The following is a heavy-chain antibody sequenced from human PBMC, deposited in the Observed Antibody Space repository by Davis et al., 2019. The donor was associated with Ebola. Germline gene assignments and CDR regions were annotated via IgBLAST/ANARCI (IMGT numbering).Heavy chain of an antibody. CDR3: AASAGTVGKFDY. CDR1: GFTFSSSA. J-gene: IGHJ4*01. Sequence: SVPVSCKASGFTFSSSAMQWVRQPRGQRREWMGWIVVGSANTNYAQKFQGRVTITRDMSTSTSFLDLNNLRSEDTAVYYCAASAGTVGKFDYWGQGTLVTVSS. V-gene: IGHV1-58*02. CDR2: IVVGSANT. D-gene: IGHD1-14*01.